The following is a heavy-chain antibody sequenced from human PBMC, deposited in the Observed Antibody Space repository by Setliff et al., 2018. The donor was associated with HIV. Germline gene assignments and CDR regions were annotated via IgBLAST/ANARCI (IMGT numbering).Heavy chain of an antibody. Sequence: CTVSGDSINSGDYYWSWLRQPAGERLEYIGRIHSSGGFNYNPSLQSRLTLSIDISKNHFSLKLRSVTAADTAVYYCARVGTNWPSWFDPWGQGTQVTVSS. D-gene: IGHD1-1*01. CDR1: GDSINSGDYY. V-gene: IGHV4-61*02. CDR3: ARVGTNWPSWFDP. J-gene: IGHJ5*02. CDR2: IHSSGGF.